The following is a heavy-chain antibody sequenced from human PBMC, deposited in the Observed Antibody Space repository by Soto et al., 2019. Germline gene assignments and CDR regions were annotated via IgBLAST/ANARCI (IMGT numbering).Heavy chain of an antibody. Sequence: ASVKVSCKASGYTFTGYYMHWVRQAPGQGLEWMGWINPNSGGTNYAQKFQGWVTMTRDKSISTAYLQWSSLKASDSATYYCARQGSNGAYVYFPMDVWGQGTTVTVSS. CDR3: ARQGSNGAYVYFPMDV. CDR1: GYTFTGYY. J-gene: IGHJ6*02. V-gene: IGHV1-2*04. D-gene: IGHD3-16*01. CDR2: INPNSGGT.